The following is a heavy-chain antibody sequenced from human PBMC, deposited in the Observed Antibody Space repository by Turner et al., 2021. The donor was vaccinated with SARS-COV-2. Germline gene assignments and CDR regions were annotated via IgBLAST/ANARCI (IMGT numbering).Heavy chain of an antibody. Sequence: EVQLVECGGGLVQPGGSLRLCCAASGVPFSSYWMHWVRQAPGKGRVWVLRINSDGRSTSTSYADSVKGRFTITRDSAKNTLYLQMKSLRAEDTAVYYCARGSGSSPDFDYWGQGTLVTVSS. CDR1: GVPFSSYW. CDR3: ARGSGSSPDFDY. D-gene: IGHD1-26*01. CDR2: INSDGRSTST. J-gene: IGHJ4*02. V-gene: IGHV3-74*01.